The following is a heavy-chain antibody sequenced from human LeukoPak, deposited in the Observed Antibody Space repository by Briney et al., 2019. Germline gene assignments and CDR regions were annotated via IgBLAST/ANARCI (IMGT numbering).Heavy chain of an antibody. V-gene: IGHV1-46*01. CDR1: GYSFTSNY. CDR3: ARDQEAFDY. J-gene: IGHJ4*02. Sequence: ASVKVSCKASGYSFTSNYIHWVRQAPGQGLEWMGMIYPRDGSTSYAQKFQGRVTVTRDTSTSTVHMELSGLRSEDTAVYYCARDQEAFDYWGQGTLVTVSP. CDR2: IYPRDGST.